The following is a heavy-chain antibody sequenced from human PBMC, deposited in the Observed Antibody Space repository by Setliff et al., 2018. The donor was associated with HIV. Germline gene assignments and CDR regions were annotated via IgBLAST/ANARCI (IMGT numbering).Heavy chain of an antibody. CDR1: GDSFSSNSNH. CDR2: IKYGGTT. J-gene: IGHJ4*01. D-gene: IGHD3-22*01. V-gene: IGHV4-39*07. Sequence: PSETLSLTCTVSGDSFSSNSNHWGWIRQPPGKGLEWIGNIKYGGTTYYNRSLKSRVSISIDTSKSQFSLKLTSVTAADTAVYFCARDPHYFDTSGYYSWFYFDYWGHGTLVTVS. CDR3: ARDPHYFDTSGYYSWFYFDY.